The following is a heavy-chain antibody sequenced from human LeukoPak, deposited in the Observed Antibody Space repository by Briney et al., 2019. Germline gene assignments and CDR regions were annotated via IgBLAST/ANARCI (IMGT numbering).Heavy chain of an antibody. CDR3: ARGDNDLTTDY. Sequence: SETLSLTCAVYGGSFSGYYWSWIRQPPGKGLEWIGEINHSGSTSYNPSLKSRVTISVDTSKNQFSLKLSSVTAADTAVYYCARGDNDLTTDYWGQGTLVTVSS. D-gene: IGHD4-11*01. CDR1: GGSFSGYY. J-gene: IGHJ4*02. V-gene: IGHV4-34*01. CDR2: INHSGST.